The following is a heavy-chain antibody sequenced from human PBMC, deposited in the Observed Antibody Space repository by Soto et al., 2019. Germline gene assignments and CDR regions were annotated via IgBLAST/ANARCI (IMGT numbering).Heavy chain of an antibody. CDR2: IKSKTDGETT. Sequence: PGGSLRLSCAASGFTFSNAWMVWVRQAPGKGLEWIGLIKSKTDGETTAYAAPVKGRFTISRDDSKNTVYLQMDSLKAEDTGVYYGTTEEIVSAGIYFDYWGQGTLVTVSS. V-gene: IGHV3-15*01. CDR3: TTEEIVSAGIYFDY. CDR1: GFTFSNAW. D-gene: IGHD2-2*01. J-gene: IGHJ4*02.